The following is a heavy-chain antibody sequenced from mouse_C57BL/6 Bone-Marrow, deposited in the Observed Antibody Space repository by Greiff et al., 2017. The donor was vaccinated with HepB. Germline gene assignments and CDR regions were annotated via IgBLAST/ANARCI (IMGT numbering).Heavy chain of an antibody. CDR2: ISYDGSN. Sequence: EVKLLESGPGLVKPSQSLSLTCSVTGYSITSGYYWNWIRQFPGNKLEWMGYISYDGSNNYNPYLKNRISITRDTSKNQFFLKLNTVTTEDTATYYCAEATVVAHWYFDVWGTGTTVTVSS. CDR1: GYSITSGYY. CDR3: AEATVVAHWYFDV. V-gene: IGHV3-6*01. J-gene: IGHJ1*03. D-gene: IGHD1-1*01.